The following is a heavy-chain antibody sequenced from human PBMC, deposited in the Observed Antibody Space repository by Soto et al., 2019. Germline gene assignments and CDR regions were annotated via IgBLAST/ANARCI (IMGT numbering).Heavy chain of an antibody. V-gene: IGHV1-69*13. Sequence: ASVKVSCKASGGSFGKSAINWVRQTPGQGLGWLGGFIPVYRTLNYAQKFQGRVTITADESTGTAYMTLSSLASDDTAVYYCATGVIWIGYFTVDSWGQGTRVTVSS. D-gene: IGHD3-3*01. CDR2: FIPVYRTL. CDR1: GGSFGKSA. J-gene: IGHJ4*02. CDR3: ATGVIWIGYFTVDS.